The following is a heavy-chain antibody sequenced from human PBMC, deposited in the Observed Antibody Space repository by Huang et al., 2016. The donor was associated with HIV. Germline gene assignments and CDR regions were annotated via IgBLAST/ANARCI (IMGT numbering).Heavy chain of an antibody. Sequence: QLLLQESGPGLVKPSSALALPCSVSCGSIRSSDYHWGWIRQPPGKGLEWIGSIYYKGTTHYSPSLKSRVTIAVDTSKNLFFLNLTSLTAADTAVYYCARHREGPVAYYSGWGSHLNYMDVWGRGRTVVVSS. CDR2: IYYKGTT. CDR3: ARHREGPVAYYSGWGSHLNYMDV. D-gene: IGHD3-10*01. CDR1: CGSIRSSDYH. V-gene: IGHV4-39*01. J-gene: IGHJ6*03.